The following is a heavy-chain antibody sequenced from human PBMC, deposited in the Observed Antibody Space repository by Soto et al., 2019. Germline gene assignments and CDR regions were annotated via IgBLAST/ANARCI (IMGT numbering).Heavy chain of an antibody. CDR2: ISGSGGST. CDR3: AKRVQPEDYSNLSNYYYYGMDV. V-gene: IGHV3-23*01. CDR1: GITFSSYA. D-gene: IGHD4-4*01. Sequence: EVQLLESGGGLVQPGGSLRLSCAASGITFSSYAMSWVRQAPGKGLEWVSAISGSGGSTYYADSVKGRFTISRDNSKNTLDLHMNSLRAEDTAVYYCAKRVQPEDYSNLSNYYYYGMDVWGQGTTVTVSS. J-gene: IGHJ6*02.